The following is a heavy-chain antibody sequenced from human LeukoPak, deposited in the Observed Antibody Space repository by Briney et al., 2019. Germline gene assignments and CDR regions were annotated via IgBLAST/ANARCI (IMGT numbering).Heavy chain of an antibody. CDR1: GFTVSSNY. Sequence: PGGSLRLSCAASGFTVSSNYMTWVRQAPGKGLEWVSVIYRTDVTYYADSVKGRFTVSRDNSKNTLYLQMTSLRAEDTAVYYCARDKGSEGGALVYWGQGTLVTVSS. D-gene: IGHD1-26*01. CDR3: ARDKGSEGGALVY. CDR2: IYRTDVT. V-gene: IGHV3-53*01. J-gene: IGHJ4*02.